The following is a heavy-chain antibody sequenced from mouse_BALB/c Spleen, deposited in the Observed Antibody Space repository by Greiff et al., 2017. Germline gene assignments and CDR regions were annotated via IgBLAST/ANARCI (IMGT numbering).Heavy chain of an antibody. V-gene: IGHV14-3*02. CDR1: GFNIKDTY. D-gene: IGHD2-10*02. CDR3: ALDYFDY. CDR2: IDPANGNT. Sequence: VQLKESGAELVKPGASVKLSCTASGFNIKDTYMHWVKQRPEQGLEWIGRIDPANGNTKYDPKFQGKATITADTSSNTAYLQLSSLTSEDTAVYYCALDYFDYWGQGTTLTVSS. J-gene: IGHJ2*01.